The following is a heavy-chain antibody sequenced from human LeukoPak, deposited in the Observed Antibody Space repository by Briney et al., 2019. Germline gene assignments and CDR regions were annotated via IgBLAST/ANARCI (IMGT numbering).Heavy chain of an antibody. Sequence: GGSLRLSCAASGFTFSTYWMSWVRQAPGTGLEWVASIKQDGSEKSYVDSVKGRFTISRDNAKNSLYLQMNSLRAEDTALYYCAKDTKDYYFYAFDIWGQGTMVTVSS. CDR1: GFTFSTYW. J-gene: IGHJ3*02. V-gene: IGHV3-7*03. D-gene: IGHD2-21*02. CDR2: IKQDGSEK. CDR3: AKDTKDYYFYAFDI.